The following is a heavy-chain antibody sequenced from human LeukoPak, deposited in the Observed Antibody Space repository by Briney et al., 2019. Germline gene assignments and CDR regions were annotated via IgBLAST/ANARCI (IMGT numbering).Heavy chain of an antibody. J-gene: IGHJ4*02. D-gene: IGHD3-22*01. CDR2: IRYDGSNK. CDR1: GFTFSSYG. V-gene: IGHV3-30*02. Sequence: PGGSPRLSCAASGFTFSSYGMHWVRQAPGKGLEWVAFIRYDGSNKYYADSVKGRFTISRDNSKNTLYLQMNSLRAEDTAVYYCAKGLGYYDSSGYYYAPFDYWGQGTLVTVSS. CDR3: AKGLGYYDSSGYYYAPFDY.